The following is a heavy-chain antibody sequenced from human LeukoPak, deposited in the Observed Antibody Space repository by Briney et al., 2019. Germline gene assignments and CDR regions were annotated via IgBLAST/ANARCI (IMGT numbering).Heavy chain of an antibody. D-gene: IGHD2-21*02. V-gene: IGHV3-64D*06. CDR1: GFTFNSYA. CDR2: IHSNGVST. CDR3: VKEVYCGGDCFGSFDY. J-gene: IGHJ4*02. Sequence: PGGSLRLSCSAYGFTFNSYAMHWVRQDPGNGLECVSAIHSNGVSTYYADSVKGRFTISRDNSKNTLYLQMSSLKPEDTAVYYCVKEVYCGGDCFGSFDYWGQGTLVAVSS.